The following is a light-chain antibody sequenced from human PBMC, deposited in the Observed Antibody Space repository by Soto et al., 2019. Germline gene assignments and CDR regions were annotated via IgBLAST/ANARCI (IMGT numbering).Light chain of an antibody. CDR1: STVHCH. Sequence: IMMTQSPSALSLSPGDTATITCRSTSTVHCHLAWYQVRPGQPPRILISGSFVRADGVPERFSGGGAGTQFNLDIKGVQLEDAAIYYCQQYYQWPFTFGQGTKVEIK. CDR2: GSF. V-gene: IGKV3-15*01. CDR3: QQYYQWPFT. J-gene: IGKJ1*01.